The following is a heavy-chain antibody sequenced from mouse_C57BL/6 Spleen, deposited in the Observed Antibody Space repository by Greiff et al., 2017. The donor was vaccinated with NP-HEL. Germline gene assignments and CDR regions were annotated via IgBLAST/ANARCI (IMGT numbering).Heavy chain of an antibody. J-gene: IGHJ4*01. CDR1: GYTFTSYW. D-gene: IGHD2-4*01. Sequence: QVQLQQSGAELAKPGASVKLSCKASGYTFTSYWMHWVKQRPGQGLEWIGYINPSSGYTKYNQKFKDKATLTADKSSSTAYMQLSSLTDEDSAVYYFARIYYDYDYAMDYWGQGTSVTVSS. V-gene: IGHV1-7*01. CDR2: INPSSGYT. CDR3: ARIYYDYDYAMDY.